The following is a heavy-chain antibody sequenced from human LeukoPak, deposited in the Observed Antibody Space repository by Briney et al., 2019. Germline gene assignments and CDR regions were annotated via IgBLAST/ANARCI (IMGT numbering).Heavy chain of an antibody. J-gene: IGHJ4*02. V-gene: IGHV4-59*08. D-gene: IGHD1-26*01. CDR1: GGSISSSY. CDR2: IYGSGST. CDR3: ARLQYTGSYYPDY. Sequence: SETLSLTCTVSGGSISSSYWSWIRQPPGKGLEWIGYIYGSGSTNYNPSLKSRVTISVDTSKNLFSLKLSSVTAADTAVYYCARLQYTGSYYPDYWGQGILVIVSS.